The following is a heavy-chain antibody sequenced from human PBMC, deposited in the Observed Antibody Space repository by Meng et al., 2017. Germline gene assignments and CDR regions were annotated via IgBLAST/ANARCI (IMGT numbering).Heavy chain of an antibody. Sequence: VSGTAPVRPSEALSLPFTVLGGPDGVGSCYWSWIRPPPGKGLEWIGQIYYSGSTNYHPSLKSRATQSVDTTKNQFSLKLSSVTATDTAVYYCARVKIARTTRSIDYWGQGTLVTVSS. V-gene: IGHV4-61*01. CDR3: ARVKIARTTRSIDY. CDR1: GGPDGVGSCY. CDR2: IYYSGST. D-gene: IGHD1-7*01. J-gene: IGHJ4*02.